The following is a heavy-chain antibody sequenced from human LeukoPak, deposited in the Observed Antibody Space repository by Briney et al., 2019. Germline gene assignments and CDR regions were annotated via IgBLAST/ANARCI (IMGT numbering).Heavy chain of an antibody. Sequence: PGGSLRLSCAASGFTFSSYSMNWVRQAPGKGLEWVSSISSSSSYIYYADSVKGRFTISRDNAKNTLYLQMNSLRAEDTAVYYCANFGIAAVGTNGWGQGTLVTVSS. CDR3: ANFGIAAVGTNG. CDR2: ISSSSSYI. J-gene: IGHJ4*02. V-gene: IGHV3-21*01. CDR1: GFTFSSYS. D-gene: IGHD6-13*01.